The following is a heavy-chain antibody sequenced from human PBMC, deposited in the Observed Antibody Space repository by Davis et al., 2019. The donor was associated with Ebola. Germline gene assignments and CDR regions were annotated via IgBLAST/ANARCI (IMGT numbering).Heavy chain of an antibody. CDR2: IHTTTGNP. D-gene: IGHD3-3*01. V-gene: IGHV7-4-1*02. CDR1: GYSFSEYA. J-gene: IGHJ4*02. CDR3: AREGYYDFWSGYYSPDY. Sequence: ASVKVSCKASGYSFSEYAMNWVRQAPGRGLEWMGWIHTTTGNPTYAQGFAGRFVFSLDTSVSTAYLQISSLKAEDTAVYYCAREGYYDFWSGYYSPDYWGQGTLVTVSS.